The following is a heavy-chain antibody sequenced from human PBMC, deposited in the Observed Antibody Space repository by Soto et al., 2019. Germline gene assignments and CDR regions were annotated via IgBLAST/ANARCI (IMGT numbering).Heavy chain of an antibody. V-gene: IGHV4-30-2*01. CDR1: GGSISSGGYS. J-gene: IGHJ6*02. D-gene: IGHD3-10*01. CDR2: IYHSGST. Sequence: QLQLQESGSGLVKPSQTLSLTCAVSGGSISSGGYSWSWIRQPPGKGLEWIGYIYHSGSTYYNPSLKSRVTISVDRSKNQFSLKLSSVTAADTAVYYCARAGTTFGELDYYGMDVWGQGTTVTVSS. CDR3: ARAGTTFGELDYYGMDV.